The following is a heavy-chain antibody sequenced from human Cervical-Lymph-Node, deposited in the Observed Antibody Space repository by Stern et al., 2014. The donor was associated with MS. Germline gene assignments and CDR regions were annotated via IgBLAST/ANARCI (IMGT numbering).Heavy chain of an antibody. CDR2: IKQDGSEK. Sequence: EVQLVESGGGLVQPGGSLRLSCAASGFTFSSYWMSWVRQAPGKGLEWVANIKQDGSEKYYVDSVKGRFPISRDNAKNSLYLQMNSLRAEDTAVYYCARDLTGYSSGWYEGDWFDPWGQGTLVTVSS. D-gene: IGHD6-19*01. CDR3: ARDLTGYSSGWYEGDWFDP. J-gene: IGHJ5*02. V-gene: IGHV3-7*03. CDR1: GFTFSSYW.